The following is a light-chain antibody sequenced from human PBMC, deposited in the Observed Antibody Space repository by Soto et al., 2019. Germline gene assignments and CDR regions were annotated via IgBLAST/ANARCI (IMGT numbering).Light chain of an antibody. CDR1: QGIRND. CDR3: LQEYNYPRT. J-gene: IGKJ1*01. CDR2: GTS. Sequence: AIQMTQSPSSLSASIGDRVTITCRASQGIRNDLGWYQQKPGKAPKLLIYGTSSLQGGVPSRFRGSGSGTDFTLTISSLQPEDFATYYCLQEYNYPRTFGQGTKVDI. V-gene: IGKV1-6*01.